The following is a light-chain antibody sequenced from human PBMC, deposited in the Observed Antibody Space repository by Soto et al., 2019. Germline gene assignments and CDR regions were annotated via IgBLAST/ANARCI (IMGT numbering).Light chain of an antibody. CDR1: NSNIGSNA. V-gene: IGLV1-44*01. CDR2: TNN. Sequence: QLVLTQPPSASGTPGQRVTISCSGSNSNIGSNAVNWYQHLPGTAPRLLIYTNNQRPSGVPDRFSGSKSGTSASLAISGLHSEDEADYYCAAWDDSLKVFGGGTKLTVL. J-gene: IGLJ3*02. CDR3: AAWDDSLKV.